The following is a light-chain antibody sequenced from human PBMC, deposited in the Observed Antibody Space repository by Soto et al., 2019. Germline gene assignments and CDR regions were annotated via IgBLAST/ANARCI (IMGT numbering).Light chain of an antibody. Sequence: DIPMTQSPSTLSASVGDRVTITCRASQSISSWLAWYQQKPGKAPQLLIYDASSLESGVPSRFSGSGSGTEFTLTISSLQPDDFATYYCQQYNSYLLTFGGGTKVEIK. CDR2: DAS. CDR1: QSISSW. V-gene: IGKV1-5*01. CDR3: QQYNSYLLT. J-gene: IGKJ4*01.